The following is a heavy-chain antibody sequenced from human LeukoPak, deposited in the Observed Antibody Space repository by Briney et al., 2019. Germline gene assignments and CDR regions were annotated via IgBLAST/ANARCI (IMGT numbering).Heavy chain of an antibody. V-gene: IGHV4-39*01. CDR3: ARQKGYSSVWYFDY. CDR2: IYYSGST. CDR1: GGSISSSSYY. D-gene: IGHD6-19*01. Sequence: PSETLSLTCTVSGGSISSSSYYWGWIRQPPGKGLEWIGSIYYSGSTYYNPSLKSRVTISVDTSKNQFSLKLSSVTAADTAVYYCARQKGYSSVWYFDYWGQGTLVTVSS. J-gene: IGHJ4*02.